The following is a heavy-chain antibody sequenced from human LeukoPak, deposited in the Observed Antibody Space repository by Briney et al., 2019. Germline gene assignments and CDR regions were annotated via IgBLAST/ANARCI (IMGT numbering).Heavy chain of an antibody. CDR3: ARDGGPGTEVGP. Sequence: SETLSLTCAVSGYSISSGYYWGWIRQPPGKGLEWIGSIYHSGSTYYNPSLKSRVTISVDTSKNQFSLKLSSVTAADTAVYYCARDGGPGTEVGPWGQGTLVTVSS. CDR1: GYSISSGYY. CDR2: IYHSGST. D-gene: IGHD6-13*01. J-gene: IGHJ5*02. V-gene: IGHV4-38-2*02.